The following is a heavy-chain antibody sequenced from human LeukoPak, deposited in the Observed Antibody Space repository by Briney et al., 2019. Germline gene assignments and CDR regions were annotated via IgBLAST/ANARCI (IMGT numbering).Heavy chain of an antibody. V-gene: IGHV4-39*07. CDR3: ARVAQKLERIAVAGTSEWRANWYFDL. Sequence: PSETLSLTCSVSGGSISSSRSYWGWIRQTPGKGLEWIGRIYTSGSTNYNPSLKRRVTMSVDTSKNHFSLKLSSVTAADTAVYYCARVAQKLERIAVAGTSEWRANWYFDLWGRGTLVTVSS. CDR1: GGSISSSRSY. CDR2: IYTSGST. J-gene: IGHJ2*01. D-gene: IGHD6-19*01.